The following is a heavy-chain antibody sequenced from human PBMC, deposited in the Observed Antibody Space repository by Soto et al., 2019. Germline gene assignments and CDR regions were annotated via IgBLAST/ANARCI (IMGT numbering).Heavy chain of an antibody. Sequence: QVQLVQSGAEVKKPGSSVKVSCKASVGTFSSYAISWVRQAPGQGLEWMGGIIPIFGTANYAQKCQGRVTITADESTRTAYMERSRVRAEDTAVYYCARQGIRGGYNYGYFDYWGQGTLVTVSS. J-gene: IGHJ4*02. D-gene: IGHD5-12*01. V-gene: IGHV1-69*12. CDR1: VGTFSSYA. CDR3: ARQGIRGGYNYGYFDY. CDR2: IIPIFGTA.